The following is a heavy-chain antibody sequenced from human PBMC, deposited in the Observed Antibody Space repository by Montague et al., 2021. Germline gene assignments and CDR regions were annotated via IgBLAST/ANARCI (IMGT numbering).Heavy chain of an antibody. D-gene: IGHD3-10*01. J-gene: IGHJ4*02. CDR2: IGGSGDDT. V-gene: IGHV3-23*01. Sequence: SLRLSCAVSTSTFRTYVMSLFRQAPGTGLEWLSSIGGSGDDTHYSDSVKGRFTISRDISRKTLYLQMDSLTAEDTAVYFCATRGTIVRGVISPQYFDYWGQGTQVTVSS. CDR1: TSTFRTYV. CDR3: ATRGTIVRGVISPQYFDY.